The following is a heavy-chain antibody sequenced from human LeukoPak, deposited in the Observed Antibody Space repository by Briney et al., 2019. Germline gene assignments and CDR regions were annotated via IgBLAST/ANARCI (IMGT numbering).Heavy chain of an antibody. CDR2: IYYSGST. CDR3: GGGYYPPYFDY. CDR1: GGSISSYY. V-gene: IGHV4-59*08. J-gene: IGHJ4*02. D-gene: IGHD3-22*01. Sequence: PSETLSLTCTVSGGSISSYYWSWIRQPPGRGLEWIGYIYYSGSTNYNPSLKSRVTISVDTSKNQFSLKLSSVTAADTAVYYCGGGYYPPYFDYWGQGTLVTVSS.